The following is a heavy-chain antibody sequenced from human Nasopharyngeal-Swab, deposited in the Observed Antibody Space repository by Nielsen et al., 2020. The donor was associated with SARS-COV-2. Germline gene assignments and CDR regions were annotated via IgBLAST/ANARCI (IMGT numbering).Heavy chain of an antibody. Sequence: ASVKVSCKASGYTFTGYYMHWVRRAPGQGLEWMGRINPNSGGTNYAQKFQGRVTMTRDTSISTAYMELSRLRSDDTAVYYCARDMARYCSSTSCYAPGAYYYYGMDVWGQGTTVTVSS. CDR1: GYTFTGYY. J-gene: IGHJ6*02. V-gene: IGHV1-2*06. CDR3: ARDMARYCSSTSCYAPGAYYYYGMDV. CDR2: INPNSGGT. D-gene: IGHD2-2*01.